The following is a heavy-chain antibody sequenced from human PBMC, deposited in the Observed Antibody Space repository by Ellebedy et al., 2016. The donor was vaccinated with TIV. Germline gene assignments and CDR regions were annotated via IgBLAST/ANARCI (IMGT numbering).Heavy chain of an antibody. V-gene: IGHV3-66*04. J-gene: IGHJ6*02. CDR1: GFTVSSNY. CDR3: ARLDMGTYSLPV. CDR2: IYSGGST. D-gene: IGHD2-15*01. Sequence: GESLKISCAASGFTVSSNYMSWVRQAPGKGLEWVSVIYSGGSTYYADSVKGRFTISRDNSKNTLYLQTNSLRAEDTAVYYCARLDMGTYSLPVWGQGTTVTVSS.